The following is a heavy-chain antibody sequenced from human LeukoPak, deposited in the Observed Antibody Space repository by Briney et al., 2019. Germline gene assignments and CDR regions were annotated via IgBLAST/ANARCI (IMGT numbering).Heavy chain of an antibody. CDR2: INWNGGST. CDR1: GFTFDDYG. CDR3: ARVSSGWYRNAFDI. V-gene: IGHV3-20*04. D-gene: IGHD6-19*01. Sequence: GESLRLSCAASGFTFDDYGMSWVRQAREKGLEWVSCINWNGGSTGYPDSVKGRYTISRDNAKNSLYLQMNSLRAEDTALYYCARVSSGWYRNAFDIWGQGTMVTVSS. J-gene: IGHJ3*02.